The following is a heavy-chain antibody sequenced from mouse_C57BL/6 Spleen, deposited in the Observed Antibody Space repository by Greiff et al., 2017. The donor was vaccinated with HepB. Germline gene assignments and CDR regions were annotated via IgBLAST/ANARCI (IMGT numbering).Heavy chain of an antibody. J-gene: IGHJ2*01. Sequence: QVQLQQPGAELVMPGASVKLSCKASGYTFTSYWMHWVRQRPGQGLEWIGEIDPSDSYTNYNQKFKGKSTLTVDKSSSTAYMQLSSLTSEDSAVYYCARRGSYYCDYWGQGTTLTVSS. CDR1: GYTFTSYW. V-gene: IGHV1-69*01. D-gene: IGHD1-1*02. CDR3: ARRGSYYCDY. CDR2: IDPSDSYT.